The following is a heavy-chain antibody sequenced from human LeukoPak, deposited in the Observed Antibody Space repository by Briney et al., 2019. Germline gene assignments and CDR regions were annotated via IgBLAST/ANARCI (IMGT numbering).Heavy chain of an antibody. D-gene: IGHD3-10*01. V-gene: IGHV1-8*03. Sequence: ASVKVSCKASGYTFTSYDINWVREATGQGLGWMGWMNPNSGNTGYAQKFQGRVTITRNTSISTAYMEMSSLRSEDTAVYYCARAPWFGDDYWGQGTLVTVSS. J-gene: IGHJ4*02. CDR2: MNPNSGNT. CDR1: GYTFTSYD. CDR3: ARAPWFGDDY.